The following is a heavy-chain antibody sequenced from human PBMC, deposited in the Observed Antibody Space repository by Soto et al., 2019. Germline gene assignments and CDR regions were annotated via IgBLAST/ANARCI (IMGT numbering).Heavy chain of an antibody. V-gene: IGHV3-33*01. CDR2: IWYDGSNK. J-gene: IGHJ6*02. CDR3: ARPTAMADYYYYGMDV. Sequence: GGSLRLSCAASGLTFSSYGMHWVRQAPGKGLEWVAVIWYDGSNKYYADSVKGRFTISRDNSKNTLYLQMNSLRAEDTAVYYCARPTAMADYYYYGMDVWGQGTTVTVSS. CDR1: GLTFSSYG. D-gene: IGHD5-18*01.